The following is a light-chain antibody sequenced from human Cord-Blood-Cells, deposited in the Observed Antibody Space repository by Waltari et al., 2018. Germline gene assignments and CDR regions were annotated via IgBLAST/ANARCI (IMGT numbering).Light chain of an antibody. CDR3: QQYNNWPYT. Sequence: EIVMTQSPATLSVSPGERATLPCRASQSISRNLAWYQQKPGLAPRLLIYGASTRATGIPARFSGSWAVTEFTLTISSLQSEDFAVYYWQQYNNWPYTFGQGTKLEIK. V-gene: IGKV3-15*01. CDR2: GAS. J-gene: IGKJ2*01. CDR1: QSISRN.